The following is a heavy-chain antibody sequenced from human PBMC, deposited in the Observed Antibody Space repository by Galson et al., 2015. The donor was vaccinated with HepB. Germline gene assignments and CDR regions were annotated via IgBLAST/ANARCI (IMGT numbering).Heavy chain of an antibody. Sequence: SLRLSCAASGFTVRNNYMNWVRQSPGKVLEWVAIIYPDGNTYPADSVSGRFTISSDNAERSLYLQMNSLRAEDTAVYYCARDPHYGALDIWGQGTTVTVAS. D-gene: IGHD3-16*01. CDR3: ARDPHYGALDI. J-gene: IGHJ3*02. CDR1: GFTVRNNY. CDR2: IYPDGNT. V-gene: IGHV3-66*01.